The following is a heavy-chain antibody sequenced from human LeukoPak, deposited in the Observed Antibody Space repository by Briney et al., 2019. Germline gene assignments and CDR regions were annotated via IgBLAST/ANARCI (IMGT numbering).Heavy chain of an antibody. CDR1: GGSFSGYY. V-gene: IGHV4-34*01. Sequence: KPSETLSLTCAVYGGSFSGYYWSWIRQPPGKGLEWIGEINHSGSTNYNPSLKSRVTISVDTSKNQFSLKLSSVTAADTAVYYCARVKFYGSGRRLNWFAPWGQGTLVTVSS. CDR2: INHSGST. CDR3: ARVKFYGSGRRLNWFAP. D-gene: IGHD3-10*01. J-gene: IGHJ5*02.